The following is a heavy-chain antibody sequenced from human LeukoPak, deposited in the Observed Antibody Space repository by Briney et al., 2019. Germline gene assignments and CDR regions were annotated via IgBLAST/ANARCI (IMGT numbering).Heavy chain of an antibody. V-gene: IGHV4-59*12. D-gene: IGHD3-3*01. Sequence: SETLSLTCTVSGGSISSYYWSWIRQPPGKGLEWIGYIYYSGSTYYNPSLKSRVTISVDTSKNQFSLKLSSVTAADTAVYYCAREGGGITIFGVVKYWRGDAFDIWGQGTMVTVSS. CDR2: IYYSGST. CDR3: AREGGGITIFGVVKYWRGDAFDI. CDR1: GGSISSYY. J-gene: IGHJ3*02.